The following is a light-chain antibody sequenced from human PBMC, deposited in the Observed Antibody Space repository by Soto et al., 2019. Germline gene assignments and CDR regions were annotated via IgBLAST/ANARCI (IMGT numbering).Light chain of an antibody. CDR3: SSYAGNNNYV. Sequence: QSVLTQPPSASGSPGQSVTISCTGTSSDVGGYSHVSWFQQHPGKAPKLMIYAVTERPSGVPDRFSGSKSGNTASLTISGLQADDEADYYCSSYAGNNNYVFGIGTKVTVL. CDR2: AVT. J-gene: IGLJ1*01. V-gene: IGLV2-8*01. CDR1: SSDVGGYSH.